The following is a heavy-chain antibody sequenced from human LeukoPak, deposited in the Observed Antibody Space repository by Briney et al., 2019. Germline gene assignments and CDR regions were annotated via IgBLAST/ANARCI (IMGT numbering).Heavy chain of an antibody. Sequence: SETLSLTCTVSGGSISSYYWSWIRQPPGKGLEWIGYIYYSGSTNYNPSLKSRVTISVDTSKNQFSLQLTSVTAADTAVYYCGRDQGFLDYWGQGTLVTVSS. J-gene: IGHJ4*02. CDR1: GGSISSYY. D-gene: IGHD3-3*01. V-gene: IGHV4-59*12. CDR2: IYYSGST. CDR3: GRDQGFLDY.